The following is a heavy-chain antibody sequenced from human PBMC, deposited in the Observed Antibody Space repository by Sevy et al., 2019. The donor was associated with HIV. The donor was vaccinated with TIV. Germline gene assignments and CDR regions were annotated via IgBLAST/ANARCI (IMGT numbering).Heavy chain of an antibody. J-gene: IGHJ5*02. Sequence: ASVKVSCKASGYSFTSYFVYWVRQAPGQGLEWVGMINPSGGSTSSAQKFQGRVTMTRDTSTSTDYMELSSLRSEDTAVYYCARGSGGYSGWFDPWGQGTLVTVSS. CDR3: ARGSGGYSGWFDP. D-gene: IGHD2-21*02. V-gene: IGHV1-46*01. CDR2: INPSGGST. CDR1: GYSFTSYF.